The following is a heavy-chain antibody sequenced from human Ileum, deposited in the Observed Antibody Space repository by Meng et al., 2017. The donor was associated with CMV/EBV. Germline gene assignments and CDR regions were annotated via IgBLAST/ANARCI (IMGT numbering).Heavy chain of an antibody. CDR3: ARGTYSRMDV. CDR1: GFTSTDHT. D-gene: IGHD2-15*01. CDR2: ISSSFNYI. V-gene: IGHV3-21*01. Sequence: GGSLRLSCAASGFTSTDHTLIWVRQAPGKGLEWVSSISSSFNYIFYADSVKGRFTISRDNAKNSLYLQVSSLRGEDTAMYYCARGTYSRMDVWGQGTTVTVSS. J-gene: IGHJ6*02.